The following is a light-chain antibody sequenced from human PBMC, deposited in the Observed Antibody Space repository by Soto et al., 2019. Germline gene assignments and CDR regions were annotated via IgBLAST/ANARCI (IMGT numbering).Light chain of an antibody. V-gene: IGLV3-1*01. J-gene: IGLJ2*01. Sequence: SYELTQPPSVSVSPGQTASITCSGDKLGDKYACWYQQKPGQSPVLVIYQDSKRPSGIPERFSGSNSGNTATLTISGTQAXXXXXXXXXXWDSIYVVFGGGTKLTVL. CDR2: QDS. CDR1: KLGDKY. CDR3: XXWDSIYVV.